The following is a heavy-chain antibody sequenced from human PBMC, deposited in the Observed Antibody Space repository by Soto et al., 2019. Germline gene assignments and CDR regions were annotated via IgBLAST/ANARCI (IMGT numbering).Heavy chain of an antibody. CDR3: ARDRANSPDYLDT. Sequence: SGSLELTCTFSWDCIYISVLSWSLNRQPPRKVLEWIGYIYYTGSTNYNPPLEGRLTISIDRPNNQFSLTLTSVNAADTALYYCARDRANSPDYLDTWGQRTLVTVTS. CDR1: WDCIYISVLS. J-gene: IGHJ5*02. V-gene: IGHV4-30-4*01. CDR2: IYYTGST. D-gene: IGHD1-1*01.